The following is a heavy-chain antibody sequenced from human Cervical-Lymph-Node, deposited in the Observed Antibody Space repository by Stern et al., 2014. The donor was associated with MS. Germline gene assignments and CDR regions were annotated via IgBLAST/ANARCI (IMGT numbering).Heavy chain of an antibody. Sequence: VQLVESGGGLVQPGGSLRLSCVGSGFTFRNYAMHWVRQAPGKGLEYVSAITSDGVSTYYAKFVKGRFTISRDNAKNTLYLQMGRLRGDDMAVYYCARGSRWGQGTLVTVSS. CDR1: GFTFRNYA. V-gene: IGHV3-64*01. CDR2: ITSDGVST. J-gene: IGHJ4*02. CDR3: ARGSR.